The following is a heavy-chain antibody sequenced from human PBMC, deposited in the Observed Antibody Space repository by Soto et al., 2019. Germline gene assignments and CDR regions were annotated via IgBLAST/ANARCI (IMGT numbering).Heavy chain of an antibody. J-gene: IGHJ6*02. CDR2: ISYDGSNK. CDR1: GFTFSSYA. D-gene: IGHD2-2*02. V-gene: IGHV3-30-3*01. Sequence: GGSLRLSCAASGFTFSSYAMHWVRRAPGKGLEWVAVISYDGSNKYYADSVKGRFTISRDNSKNTLYLQMNSLRAEDTAVYYCARAADVVVPAAITYYYGMDVWGQGTTVTVSS. CDR3: ARAADVVVPAAITYYYGMDV.